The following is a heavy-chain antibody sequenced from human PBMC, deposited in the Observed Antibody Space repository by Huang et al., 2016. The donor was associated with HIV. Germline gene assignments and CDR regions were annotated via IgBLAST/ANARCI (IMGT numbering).Heavy chain of an antibody. CDR2: SNPNSGGT. CDR3: ARDGRRSWADGTFVDF. J-gene: IGHJ4*02. CDR1: GYTFVGQY. V-gene: IGHV1-2*02. D-gene: IGHD3-16*01. Sequence: QVQLVQSGAEVKKPGASVTVSCKTSGYTFVGQYIHWVRQAPGQGLEWMGWSNPNSGGTKYAQKFQGRVTMTREPSISTAYMELSRLRSDDTAVYYCARDGRRSWADGTFVDFWGQGALVTISS.